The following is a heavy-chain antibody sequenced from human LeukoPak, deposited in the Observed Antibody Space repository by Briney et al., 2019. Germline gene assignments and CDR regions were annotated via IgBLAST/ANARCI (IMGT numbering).Heavy chain of an antibody. Sequence: PGGSLRLSCTASGFSFSGHWMHWARQLPGKGLVWVSRISPTGSTTSYADSVKGRFTISRDNSKNTLYLQMNSLRAEDTAVYYCAKDTIGGWEYYFDYWGQGTLVTVSS. J-gene: IGHJ4*02. CDR2: ISPTGSTT. CDR3: AKDTIGGWEYYFDY. CDR1: GFSFSGHW. D-gene: IGHD6-19*01. V-gene: IGHV3-74*01.